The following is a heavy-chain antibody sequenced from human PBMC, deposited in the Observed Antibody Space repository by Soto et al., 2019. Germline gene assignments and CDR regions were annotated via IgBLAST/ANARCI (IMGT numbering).Heavy chain of an antibody. J-gene: IGHJ1*01. CDR2: IYWDDDK. CDR3: AHRRCTFSLDAEYFQH. Sequence: QITLKESGPTLVKPTQTLTLTCTFSGFSLSTSGVGVGWIRQPPGKALEWLALIYWDDDKRYSPSLKSRLTITKDTSKNQVVLTMTNMDPVDTATYYCAHRRCTFSLDAEYFQHWGQGTLVTVSS. D-gene: IGHD2-8*01. V-gene: IGHV2-5*02. CDR1: GFSLSTSGVG.